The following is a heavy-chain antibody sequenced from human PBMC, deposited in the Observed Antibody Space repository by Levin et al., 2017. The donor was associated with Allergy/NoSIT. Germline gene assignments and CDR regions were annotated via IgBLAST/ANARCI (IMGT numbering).Heavy chain of an antibody. CDR1: GGSISSGGYY. D-gene: IGHD3-10*01. Sequence: SETLSLTCTVSGGSISSGGYYWSWIRQHPGKGLEWIGYIYYSGSTYYNPSLKSRVTISVDTSKNQFSLKLSSVTAADTAVYYCASSTYYYGSGSLNFDAFDIWGQGTMVTVSS. V-gene: IGHV4-31*03. CDR2: IYYSGST. J-gene: IGHJ3*02. CDR3: ASSTYYYGSGSLNFDAFDI.